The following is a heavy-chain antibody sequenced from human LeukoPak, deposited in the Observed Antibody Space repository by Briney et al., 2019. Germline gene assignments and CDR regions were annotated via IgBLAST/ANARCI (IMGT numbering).Heavy chain of an antibody. CDR3: ARHSYYYDSSGYYGEDYFDY. J-gene: IGHJ4*02. CDR2: IYSGGST. D-gene: IGHD3-22*01. V-gene: IGHV3-66*04. CDR1: GFTFSSYW. Sequence: GGSLRLSCAASGFTFSSYWMSWVRQAPGKGLEWVSVIYSGGSTYYADSVKGRFTISRDNSKNTLYLQMNSLRAEDTAVYYCARHSYYYDSSGYYGEDYFDYWGQGTLVTVSS.